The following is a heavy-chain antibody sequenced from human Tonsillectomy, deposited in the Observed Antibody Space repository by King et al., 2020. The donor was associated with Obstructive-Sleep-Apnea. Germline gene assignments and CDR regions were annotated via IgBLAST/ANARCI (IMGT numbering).Heavy chain of an antibody. CDR3: ARTLPLRDDSSGYYGVGLDY. CDR2: ISSSSSTI. D-gene: IGHD3-22*01. Sequence: VQLVESGGGLVQPGGSLRLSCAASGFTFSSYGMNWVRQAPGKGLEWVSYISSSSSTIYYADSVKGRFTISRDNAKNSLYLQMNSLRAEDTAVYYWARTLPLRDDSSGYYGVGLDYWGQGSLVTVSS. V-gene: IGHV3-48*04. CDR1: GFTFSSYG. J-gene: IGHJ4*02.